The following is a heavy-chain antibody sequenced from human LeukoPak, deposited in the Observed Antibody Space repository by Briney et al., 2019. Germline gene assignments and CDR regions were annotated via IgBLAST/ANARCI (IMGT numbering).Heavy chain of an antibody. CDR1: GGSISSSSYY. J-gene: IGHJ4*02. V-gene: IGHV4-39*07. D-gene: IGHD3-22*01. CDR2: IYYSGST. Sequence: PSETLSLTCTVSGGSISSSSYYWGWIRQPPGKGLEWIGRIYYSGSTYYNPSLKSRVTMSVDTSKNQFSLKLSSVTAADTAVYYSARETDSSGYYFDYWGQGTLVTVSS. CDR3: ARETDSSGYYFDY.